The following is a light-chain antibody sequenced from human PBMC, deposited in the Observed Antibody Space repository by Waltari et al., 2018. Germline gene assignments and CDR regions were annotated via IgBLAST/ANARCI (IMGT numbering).Light chain of an antibody. CDR1: NIGSKS. V-gene: IGLV3-21*04. CDR3: QVWDSSSDPVV. CDR2: YDS. J-gene: IGLJ2*01. Sequence: SYVLTQPPSVSVAPGKTARITCGGNNIGSKSVHWYQQKPGQAPVLVIYYDSDRPSVIPERFSGSNSGNTATLTISRVEAGDEADYYCQVWDSSSDPVVFGGGTKLTVL.